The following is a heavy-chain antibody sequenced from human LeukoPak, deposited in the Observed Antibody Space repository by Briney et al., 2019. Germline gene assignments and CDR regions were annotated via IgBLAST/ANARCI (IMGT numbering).Heavy chain of an antibody. CDR2: ISWNSGNI. V-gene: IGHV3-9*01. J-gene: IGHJ6*04. D-gene: IGHD3-10*02. CDR3: AELGITMIGGV. CDR1: GFTFDDYA. Sequence: PGGSLRLSCAASGFTFDDYAMHWVRQAPGKGLEWVSGISWNSGNIGYADSVKGRFTISRDNAKNSLYLQMNSQRAEDTAVYYCAELGITMIGGVWGKGTTVTISS.